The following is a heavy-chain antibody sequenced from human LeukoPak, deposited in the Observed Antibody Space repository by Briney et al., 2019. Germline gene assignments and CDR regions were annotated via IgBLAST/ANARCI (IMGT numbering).Heavy chain of an antibody. CDR3: ARSRNHYDGSGYYQN. CDR1: GFTFSTYS. CDR2: ISSSSYI. J-gene: IGHJ4*02. D-gene: IGHD3-22*01. V-gene: IGHV3-21*01. Sequence: GGSLRLSCAASGFTFSTYSMNWVRQAPGKGLEWVSSISSSSYIYYADSVKGRFTISRDNAKNSLYLQMNSLRAEDTAVYYCARSRNHYDGSGYYQNWGQGTLVSVSS.